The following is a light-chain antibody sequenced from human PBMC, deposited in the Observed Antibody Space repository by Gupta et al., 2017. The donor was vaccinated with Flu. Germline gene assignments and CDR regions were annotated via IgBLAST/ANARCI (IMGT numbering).Light chain of an antibody. Sequence: QSALTQPASVSGSPGQSITISCTGTSSDVGGYNYVSWYQQHPGKVPKLMIYDVSNRPSGVSDRFSGSKSGNTASLTISGLQAEDEADYYCSSYTSIITRYVFGTGTKVTVL. CDR3: SSYTSIITRYV. J-gene: IGLJ1*01. CDR1: SSDVGGYNY. V-gene: IGLV2-14*01. CDR2: DVS.